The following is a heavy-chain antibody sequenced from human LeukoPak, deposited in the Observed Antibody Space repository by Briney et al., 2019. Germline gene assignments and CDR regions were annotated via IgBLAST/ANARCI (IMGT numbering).Heavy chain of an antibody. CDR3: ARGSSNYYDSSGYYAYYGMDV. Sequence: ASVKVSCKASGGTFGSYDINWVRQATGQGLEWMGWMNPNSGNTGYAQKFQGRVTMTRNTSISTAYMELSSLRSEDTAVYYCARGSSNYYDSSGYYAYYGMDVWGQGTTVTVSS. CDR2: MNPNSGNT. V-gene: IGHV1-8*02. CDR1: GGTFGSYD. J-gene: IGHJ6*02. D-gene: IGHD3-22*01.